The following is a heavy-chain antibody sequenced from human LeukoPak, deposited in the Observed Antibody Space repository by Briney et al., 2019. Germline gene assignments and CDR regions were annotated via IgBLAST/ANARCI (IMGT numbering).Heavy chain of an antibody. CDR3: ARGYVNNASYFDY. D-gene: IGHD1/OR15-1a*01. V-gene: IGHV3-11*04. CDR1: GFTFSDYY. CDR2: ISTGGGAI. Sequence: GGSLRLSCAASGFTFSDYYMNWIRQTPGKGLEWVSYISTGGGAIYYADSVKGRFTISRDNAKNSLYLQMNSLRAEDTAVYYCARGYVNNASYFDYWGQGILVTVSS. J-gene: IGHJ4*02.